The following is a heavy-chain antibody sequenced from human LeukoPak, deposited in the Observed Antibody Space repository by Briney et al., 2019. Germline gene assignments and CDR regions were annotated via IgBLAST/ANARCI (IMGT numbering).Heavy chain of an antibody. CDR1: GGSITNTNYY. CDR2: VYHSGIT. D-gene: IGHD4-11*01. J-gene: IGHJ4*02. CDR3: AREWQYQFDY. Sequence: SETLSLTCTVSGGSITNTNYYWAWIRQPPGEGLEWIGSVYHSGITYYTPSLESRVSIAVDTSKNHFSLKVTSVTAADTAVYYCAREWQYQFDYWGQGSLVTISS. V-gene: IGHV4-39*07.